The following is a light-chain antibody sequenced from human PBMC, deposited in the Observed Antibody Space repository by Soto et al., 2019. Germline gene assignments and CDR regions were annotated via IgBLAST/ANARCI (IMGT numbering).Light chain of an antibody. CDR2: DAS. Sequence: TQSPATLSASVGDRVTITCRASQSISSWLAWYQQKPGQAPRLLIYDASSRATGIPDRFSGSGSGTDFTLTISRLEPEDFAVYYCQQYGSSPQTFGQGTKVDIK. CDR3: QQYGSSPQT. CDR1: QSISSW. J-gene: IGKJ1*01. V-gene: IGKV3-20*01.